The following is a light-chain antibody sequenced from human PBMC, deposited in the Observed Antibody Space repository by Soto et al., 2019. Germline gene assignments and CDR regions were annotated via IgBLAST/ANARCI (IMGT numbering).Light chain of an antibody. J-gene: IGKJ4*01. CDR1: QDISNY. CDR3: QQYEKVGLT. Sequence: DIQMTQSPSSLSASGGDRVTITCQASQDISNYLNWYQQKPGKAPKLLIYDGSNLETGVPSRFSGSGSGTDFTFTISSLQPEDIATYHCQQYEKVGLTFGGGTKVEIK. CDR2: DGS. V-gene: IGKV1-33*01.